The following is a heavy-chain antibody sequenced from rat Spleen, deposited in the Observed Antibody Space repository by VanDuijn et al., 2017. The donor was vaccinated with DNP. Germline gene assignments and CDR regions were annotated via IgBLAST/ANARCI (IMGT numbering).Heavy chain of an antibody. D-gene: IGHD1-10*01. J-gene: IGHJ2*01. V-gene: IGHV5-22*01. CDR1: GFTFSDYA. Sequence: EVQLVESGGGLVQPGRSMKLSCAASGFTFSDYAMAWVRQSPKKGLEWVASISYEGSGTYYGDSVKGRFTISRDNAESSLYLQMGSLKSEDTATYYCAREQHYHFDYWGQGVMVTVSS. CDR3: AREQHYHFDY. CDR2: ISYEGSGT.